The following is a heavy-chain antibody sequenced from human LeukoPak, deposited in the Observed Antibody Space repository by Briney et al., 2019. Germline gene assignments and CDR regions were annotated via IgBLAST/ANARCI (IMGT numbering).Heavy chain of an antibody. CDR1: GFIFSSYW. CDR2: IKEDGSDK. D-gene: IGHD5-18*01. J-gene: IGHJ4*02. Sequence: QTGGSLRLSCAASGFIFSSYWMAWVRQAPGKGLEWVANIKEDGSDKNYVDSVKGRFTISRDNAKNSLYLQMNSLRAEDTAVYYCARDAGYGYDRFDYWGQGTQVTVSS. V-gene: IGHV3-7*01. CDR3: ARDAGYGYDRFDY.